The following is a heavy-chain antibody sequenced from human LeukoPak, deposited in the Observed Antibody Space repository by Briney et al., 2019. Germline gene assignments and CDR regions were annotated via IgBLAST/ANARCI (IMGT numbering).Heavy chain of an antibody. J-gene: IGHJ6*03. Sequence: PSETLSLTCTVSGGSISSYYWSWIRQPPGKGLEWIGYIYYSGSTNYNPSLKSRGTISVDTSKNQFSLKLSYVTAADTAVYYCARVSVGAYYMDVWGKGTTVTVSS. V-gene: IGHV4-59*01. CDR2: IYYSGST. CDR3: ARVSVGAYYMDV. CDR1: GGSISSYY. D-gene: IGHD3-3*01.